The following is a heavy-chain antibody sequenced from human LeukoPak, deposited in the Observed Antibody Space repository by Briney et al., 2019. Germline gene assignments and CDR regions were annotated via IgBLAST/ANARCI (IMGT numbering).Heavy chain of an antibody. D-gene: IGHD6-19*01. Sequence: ASETLSLTCTVSGGSISSYYWSWIRQPAGKGLEWIERIYTSGSTNYNPSLKSRVTMSVDTSKNQFSLKLSSVTAADTAVYYCARDYGSGWYWGGYYFDYWGQGTLVTVSS. J-gene: IGHJ4*02. CDR2: IYTSGST. V-gene: IGHV4-4*07. CDR1: GGSISSYY. CDR3: ARDYGSGWYWGGYYFDY.